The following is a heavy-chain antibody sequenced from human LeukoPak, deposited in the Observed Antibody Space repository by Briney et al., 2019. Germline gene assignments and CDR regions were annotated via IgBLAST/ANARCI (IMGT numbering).Heavy chain of an antibody. J-gene: IGHJ4*02. V-gene: IGHV3-48*01. D-gene: IGHD3-16*02. CDR3: AKEGYDYVWGSYRYLYYFDY. CDR1: GFTFSSYS. CDR2: IDSSSSTI. Sequence: GGSLRLSCAASGFTFSSYSMNWVRQAPGKGLEWVSYIDSSSSTIYYADSVKGRFTISRDNSKNTLYLQMNSLRAEDTAVYYCAKEGYDYVWGSYRYLYYFDYWGQGTLVTVSS.